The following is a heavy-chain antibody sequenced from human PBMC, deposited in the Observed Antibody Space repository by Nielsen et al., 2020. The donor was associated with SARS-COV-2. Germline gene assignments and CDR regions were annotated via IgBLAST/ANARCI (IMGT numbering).Heavy chain of an antibody. J-gene: IGHJ4*02. CDR3: ARDRYPGIAAAGHDY. CDR1: GFTFSSYW. V-gene: IGHV3-7*03. D-gene: IGHD6-13*01. CDR2: IKQDGSEK. Sequence: GESLKISCAASGFTFSSYWMSWVRQAPGKGLEWVANIKQDGSEKYYVDSVKGRFTISRDNAKNSLYLQMNSLRAEDTAVYYCARDRYPGIAAAGHDYWGQGTLVTVSS.